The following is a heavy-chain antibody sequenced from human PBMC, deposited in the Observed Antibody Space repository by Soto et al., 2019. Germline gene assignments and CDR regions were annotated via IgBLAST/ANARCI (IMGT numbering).Heavy chain of an antibody. V-gene: IGHV4-59*01. CDR3: ASRSYGGNTPFDY. CDR2: IYYSGST. Sequence: LSLTCTVSGGSISSYYWSWIRQPPGKGLEWIGYIYYSGSTNYNPSLKSRVTISVDTSKNQFSLKLSSVTAADTAVYYCASRSYGGNTPFDYWGQGTLVTVSS. J-gene: IGHJ4*02. CDR1: GGSISSYY. D-gene: IGHD2-15*01.